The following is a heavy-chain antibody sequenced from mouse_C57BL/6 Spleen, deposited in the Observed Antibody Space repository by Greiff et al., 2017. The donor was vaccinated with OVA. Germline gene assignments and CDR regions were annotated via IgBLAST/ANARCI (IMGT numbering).Heavy chain of an antibody. V-gene: IGHV1-69*01. J-gene: IGHJ1*03. D-gene: IGHD1-1*01. CDR1: GYTFTSYW. CDR2: IDPSDSYT. CDR3: ARRGVVATRYWYFDV. Sequence: QVQLKQPGAELVMPGASVKLSCKASGYTFTSYWMHWVKQRPGQGLEWIGEIDPSDSYTNYNQKFKGKSTLTVDKSSSTAYMQLSSLTSEDSAVYYCARRGVVATRYWYFDVWGTGTTVTVSS.